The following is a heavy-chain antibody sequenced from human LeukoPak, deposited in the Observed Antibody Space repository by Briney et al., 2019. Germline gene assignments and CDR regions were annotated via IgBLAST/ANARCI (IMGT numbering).Heavy chain of an antibody. CDR3: ARTRYCSGATCYSPELFDS. CDR1: GYSTSSGYH. D-gene: IGHD2-15*01. J-gene: IGHJ4*02. Sequence: SETLSLTCAVSGYSTSSGYHWGWIRQPPGKGLEWIGSIYHGGNTYYNPSLRSRVTILVDTAMNQLSLKLPSVTAADTAVYYCARTRYCSGATCYSPELFDSWGQGTLVTVSS. CDR2: IYHGGNT. V-gene: IGHV4-38-2*01.